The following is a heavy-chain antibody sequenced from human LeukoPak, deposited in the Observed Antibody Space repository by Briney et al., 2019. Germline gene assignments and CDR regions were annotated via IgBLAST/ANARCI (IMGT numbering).Heavy chain of an antibody. CDR1: GFTFSSYD. J-gene: IGHJ4*02. CDR2: IRPSGDNT. V-gene: IGHV3-23*01. Sequence: PGGALRLSCAASGFTFSSYDMTWVRQAPGRGLEWVSSIRPSGDNTYYADSVKGRFTISRDNSKNTLYLQMNSLRAEDTAVYYCAKKSDLVGATAFFDYWGQGTLVTVSS. D-gene: IGHD1-26*01. CDR3: AKKSDLVGATAFFDY.